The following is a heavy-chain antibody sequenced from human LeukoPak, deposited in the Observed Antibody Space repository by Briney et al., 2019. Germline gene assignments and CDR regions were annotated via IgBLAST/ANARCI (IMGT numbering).Heavy chain of an antibody. CDR2: INHSGST. CDR1: GGSFSGYY. Sequence: KSSETLSLTCAVYGGSFSGYYWSWIRQPPGKGLEWIGEINHSGSTNYNPSLKSRVTISVDTSKNQFSLKLSSVTAADTAVYYCARVKRGYSYTWGQGTLVTVSS. CDR3: ARVKRGYSYT. J-gene: IGHJ5*02. D-gene: IGHD5-18*01. V-gene: IGHV4-34*01.